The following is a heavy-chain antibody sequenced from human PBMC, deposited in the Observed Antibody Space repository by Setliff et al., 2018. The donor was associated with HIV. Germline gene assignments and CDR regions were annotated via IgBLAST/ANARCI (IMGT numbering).Heavy chain of an antibody. CDR3: AREAPAVVPTLLPDY. CDR1: GHTLTELS. Sequence: ASVKVSCKVSGHTLTELSMHWVRQAPGKGLEWMGGFDPEKSEKIYAQKLQGRVTMTEDTSTDTAYMELRSLRSDDTAVYYCAREAPAVVPTLLPDYWGQGTLVTVSS. V-gene: IGHV1-24*01. D-gene: IGHD6-19*01. CDR2: FDPEKSEK. J-gene: IGHJ4*02.